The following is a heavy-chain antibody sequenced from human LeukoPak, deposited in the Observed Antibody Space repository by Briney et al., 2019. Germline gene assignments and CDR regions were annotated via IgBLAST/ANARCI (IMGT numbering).Heavy chain of an antibody. D-gene: IGHD6-19*01. CDR2: IYYNGNA. CDR3: ARNQAVAANRGASDV. CDR1: GYSISSNNW. Sequence: PSETLSLTCAVSGYSISSNNWWAWVRQPPGKGLEWIGYIYYNGNAYYNPYNPSLTSRVTMSVDTSKNQFSLKLDSVTEIDTAMYYCARNQAVAANRGASDVWGQGTMVTVSS. J-gene: IGHJ3*01. V-gene: IGHV4-28*01.